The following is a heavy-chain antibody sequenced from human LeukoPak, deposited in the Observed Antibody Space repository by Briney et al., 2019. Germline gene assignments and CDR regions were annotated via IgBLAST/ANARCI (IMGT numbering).Heavy chain of an antibody. J-gene: IGHJ4*02. CDR1: GYNFTKFW. D-gene: IGHD5-24*01. CDR2: IYPGDSDT. Sequence: GESLKISCKASGYNFTKFWIGRVRQMPGKGLEWMGIIYPGDSDTRYSPSFEGQVTISADKSISTAYLQWRSLKASDTAMYYRARGGGHGYSFVYWGQRTLVTVSS. V-gene: IGHV5-51*01. CDR3: ARGGGHGYSFVY.